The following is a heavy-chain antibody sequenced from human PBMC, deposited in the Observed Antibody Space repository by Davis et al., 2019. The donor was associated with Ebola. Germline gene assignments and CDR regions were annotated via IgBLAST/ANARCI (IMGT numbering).Heavy chain of an antibody. D-gene: IGHD5-18*01. CDR2: IWYDGSNK. Sequence: PGGSLRLSCAASGFTFSSYGMHWVRQAPGKGLEWVAVIWYDGSNKYYADSVKGRFTISRDNSKNTLYLQMNSLRAEDTAVYYCARDREISDTAMVLYYYYGMDVWGQGTTVTVSS. V-gene: IGHV3-33*08. CDR3: ARDREISDTAMVLYYYYGMDV. CDR1: GFTFSSYG. J-gene: IGHJ6*02.